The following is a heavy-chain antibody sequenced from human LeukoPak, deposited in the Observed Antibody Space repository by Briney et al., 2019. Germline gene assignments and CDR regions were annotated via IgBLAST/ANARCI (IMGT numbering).Heavy chain of an antibody. CDR3: ARRGGQWLVRGLFDY. V-gene: IGHV4-34*01. J-gene: IGHJ4*02. Sequence: SDTLSLTCAVYGGSFSGYYWSWIRQPPGKGLEWIGEINHSGSTNYNPSLKSRVTISVDTSKNQFSLKLSSVTAANTAVYYCARRGGQWLVRGLFDYWGQGTLVTVSS. CDR1: GGSFSGYY. CDR2: INHSGST. D-gene: IGHD6-19*01.